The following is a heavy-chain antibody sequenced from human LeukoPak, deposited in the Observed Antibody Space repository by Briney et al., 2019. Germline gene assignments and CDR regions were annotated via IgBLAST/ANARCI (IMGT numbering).Heavy chain of an antibody. CDR2: MNTNSGNT. Sequence: ASAKVSCKASGYTFTNYDINWVRQATGQGLEWMGWMNTNSGNTGYAQRFQGRVTMTRDTSISTAYMELSSLRSDDTAVYYCARVTGSIDYWGQGTLVTVSS. J-gene: IGHJ4*02. D-gene: IGHD1-26*01. CDR3: ARVTGSIDY. CDR1: GYTFTNYD. V-gene: IGHV1-8*01.